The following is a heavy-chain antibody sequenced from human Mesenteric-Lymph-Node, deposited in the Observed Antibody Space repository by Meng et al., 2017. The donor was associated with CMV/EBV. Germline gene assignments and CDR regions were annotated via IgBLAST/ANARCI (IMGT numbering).Heavy chain of an antibody. Sequence: GESLKISCAASGFTFSSYAMSWVRQAPGKGLEWVSVIYSGGSITYYADSVKGRFTISRDNSKDTLYLQMSSLRAEDTAVYYCARVPAYYYYGMDAWGQGTTVTVSS. J-gene: IGHJ6*02. D-gene: IGHD6-25*01. CDR3: ARVPAYYYYGMDA. CDR1: GFTFSSYA. V-gene: IGHV3-23*03. CDR2: IYSGGSIT.